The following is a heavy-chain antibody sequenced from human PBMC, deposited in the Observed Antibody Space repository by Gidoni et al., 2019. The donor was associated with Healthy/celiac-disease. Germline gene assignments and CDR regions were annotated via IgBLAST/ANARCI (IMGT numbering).Heavy chain of an antibody. D-gene: IGHD2-2*01. V-gene: IGHV4-31*03. Sequence: QVQLQESGPGRVKPAQTLSLSGTVSGGSISRGGYYWSWIRQHPGKGLEWIGYIYSSGSTYYPPSLKSRVPLSVDTSTHQFSLTLSSVPAADTAVYYCARERAHHPMYWGQGTLVPVSS. CDR1: GGSISRGGYY. CDR3: ARERAHHPMY. J-gene: IGHJ4*02. CDR2: IYSSGST.